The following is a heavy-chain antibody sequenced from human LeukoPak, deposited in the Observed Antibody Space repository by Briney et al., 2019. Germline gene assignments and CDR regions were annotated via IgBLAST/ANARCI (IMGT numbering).Heavy chain of an antibody. J-gene: IGHJ4*02. CDR1: GGSFSGYY. Sequence: SETLSLTCAVYGGSFSGYYWSWIRQPPGKGLEWIGEINHSGSTNYNPSLKSRVTISVDTSKNQFSLKLSYVTAEDTAVYYCAREASGYYSDIWGQGTLVTVSS. CDR2: INHSGST. V-gene: IGHV4-34*01. CDR3: AREASGYYSDI. D-gene: IGHD3-22*01.